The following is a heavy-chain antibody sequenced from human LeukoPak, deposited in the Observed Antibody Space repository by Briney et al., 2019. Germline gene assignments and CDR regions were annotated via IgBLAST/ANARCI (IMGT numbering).Heavy chain of an antibody. D-gene: IGHD3-10*01. Sequence: GRSLRLSCAASGLTFRSYAMNWVRQASGKGLEWVSGITGSGRETYYADSVKGRFSISRDNSKNTLYLQMNNLRAEDTAVYYCAKITMATTPNYWGQGTLVTVSS. V-gene: IGHV3-23*01. CDR3: AKITMATTPNY. J-gene: IGHJ4*02. CDR2: ITGSGRET. CDR1: GLTFRSYA.